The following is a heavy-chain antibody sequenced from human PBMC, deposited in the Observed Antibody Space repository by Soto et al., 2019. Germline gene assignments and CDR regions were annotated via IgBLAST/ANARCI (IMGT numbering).Heavy chain of an antibody. CDR1: GGSMSSGGYS. CDR2: IYHSGST. Sequence: PSETLALTCAVCGGSMSSGGYSGSWIRQPPGKGLEWIGYIYHSGSTYYNPSLKSRVTISVDRSKNQFSLKLSSVTAADTAVYYCARGRYDFWSGYYPYNWFDPWGQGTLVTVSS. J-gene: IGHJ5*02. D-gene: IGHD3-3*01. V-gene: IGHV4-30-2*01. CDR3: ARGRYDFWSGYYPYNWFDP.